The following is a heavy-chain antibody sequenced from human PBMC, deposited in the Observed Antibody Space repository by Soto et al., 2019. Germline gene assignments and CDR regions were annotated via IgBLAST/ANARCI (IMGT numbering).Heavy chain of an antibody. CDR1: GGSISSSSYY. Sequence: SETLSLTCTVSGGSISSSSYYWGWIRQPPGKGLEWIGSISSSGSTYYKPSLKSRVAMSVDTSKNQFSIKLTSVTAADTAVYYCARVPDRWGQGTLVTVSS. D-gene: IGHD2-2*01. V-gene: IGHV4-39*01. CDR3: ARVPDR. CDR2: ISSSGST. J-gene: IGHJ5*02.